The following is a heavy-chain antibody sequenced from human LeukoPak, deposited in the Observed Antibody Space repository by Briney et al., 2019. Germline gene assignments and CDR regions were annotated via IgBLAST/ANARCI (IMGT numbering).Heavy chain of an antibody. CDR3: ARDFPQYYDSSGFNWSDP. J-gene: IGHJ5*02. V-gene: IGHV4-4*07. CDR2: IYTSGST. Sequence: PSETLSLTCTVSGGSISSYYWSWIRQPAGKGLEWIGRIYTSGSTNYNPSLKSRVTMSVDTSKNQFSLKLSSVTAADTAVYYCARDFPQYYDSSGFNWSDPWGQGTLVTVSS. D-gene: IGHD3-22*01. CDR1: GGSISSYY.